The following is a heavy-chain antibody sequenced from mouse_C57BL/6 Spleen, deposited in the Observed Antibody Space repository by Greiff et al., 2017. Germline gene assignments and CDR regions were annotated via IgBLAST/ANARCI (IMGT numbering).Heavy chain of an antibody. CDR3: AHYGSSYGYFDV. CDR1: GYAFSSSW. CDR2: IYPGDGDT. Sequence: VQLQQSGPELVKPGASVKISCKASGYAFSSSWMNWVKQRPGKGLEWIGRIYPGDGDTNYNGKFKGKATLTADKSSSTAYMQLSSLTSEDSAVYFCAHYGSSYGYFDVWGTGTTVTVSS. D-gene: IGHD1-1*01. J-gene: IGHJ1*03. V-gene: IGHV1-82*01.